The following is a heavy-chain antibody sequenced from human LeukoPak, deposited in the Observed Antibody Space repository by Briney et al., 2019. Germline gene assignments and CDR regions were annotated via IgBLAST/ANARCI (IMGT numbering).Heavy chain of an antibody. J-gene: IGHJ4*02. CDR3: ARRLRRYFDWPPYYFDY. V-gene: IGHV3-7*01. CDR1: GFTFSSYW. CDR2: IKQDGSEK. Sequence: GGSLRLSCAASGFTFSSYWMSWVRQAPGKGLEWVANIKQDGSEKYYVDSVKGRFTISRDNAKNSLYLQMNSLRAEDTALYYCARRLRRYFDWPPYYFDYWGQGTLVTVSS. D-gene: IGHD3-9*01.